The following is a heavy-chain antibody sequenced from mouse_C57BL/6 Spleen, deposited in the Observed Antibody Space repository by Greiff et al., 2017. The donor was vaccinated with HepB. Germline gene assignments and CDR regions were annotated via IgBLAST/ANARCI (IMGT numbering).Heavy chain of an antibody. CDR1: GYTFTDYY. CDR3: ARAAFITTVVYFDY. D-gene: IGHD1-1*01. CDR2: INPNNGGT. Sequence: EVQLQQSGPELVKPGASVKISCKASGYTFTDYYMNWVKQSHGKSLEWIGDINPNNGGTSYNQKFKGKATLTVDKSSSTAYMALRSLTSEDSAVYYCARAAFITTVVYFDYWGQGTTLTVSS. V-gene: IGHV1-26*01. J-gene: IGHJ2*01.